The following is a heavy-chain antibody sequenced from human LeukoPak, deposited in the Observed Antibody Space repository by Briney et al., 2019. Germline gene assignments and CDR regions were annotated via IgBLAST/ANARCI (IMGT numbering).Heavy chain of an antibody. D-gene: IGHD3-10*01. CDR2: IYYSGST. J-gene: IGHJ4*02. CDR3: ARVGFGEPYFDY. V-gene: IGHV4-31*03. Sequence: SQTLSLTCTVSGGSISSGGHYWSWIRQHPGKGLEWIGYIYYSGSTYYNPSLKSRVTISVDTSKNQFSLKLSSVTAADTAVYYCARVGFGEPYFDYWGQGTLVTVSS. CDR1: GGSISSGGHY.